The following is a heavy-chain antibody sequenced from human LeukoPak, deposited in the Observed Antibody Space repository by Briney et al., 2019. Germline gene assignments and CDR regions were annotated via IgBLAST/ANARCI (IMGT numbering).Heavy chain of an antibody. CDR3: ARGPIQLWIHNAMDV. CDR1: GFTSGDHA. CDR2: IRSKAYRGTT. Sequence: PGGSLRLSCTASGFTSGDHAMSWVRQAPGKGLEWVGFIRSKAYRGTTEYAASVKGRFTISRDDSKSIVYLQMNSLKTEDTAFYYCARGPIQLWIHNAMDVWGQGTTVTVSS. J-gene: IGHJ6*02. V-gene: IGHV3-49*04. D-gene: IGHD5-18*01.